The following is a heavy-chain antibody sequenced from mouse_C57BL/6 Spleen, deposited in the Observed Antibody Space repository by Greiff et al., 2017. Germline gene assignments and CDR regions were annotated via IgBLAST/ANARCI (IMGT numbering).Heavy chain of an antibody. Sequence: QVQLQQSGHELVKPGSSLKIPCKASGYALSRPWMNWVKQRLGKGLEWIGRIYPGDGDTNYNGKFKGKATLTADKSSSTAYMQLSSLTSEDSTVYFCGRSGDSSGYFYAMDYCAQGTSVTVSS. CDR3: GRSGDSSGYFYAMDY. CDR1: GYALSRPW. J-gene: IGHJ4*01. D-gene: IGHD3-2*02. V-gene: IGHV1-82*01. CDR2: IYPGDGDT.